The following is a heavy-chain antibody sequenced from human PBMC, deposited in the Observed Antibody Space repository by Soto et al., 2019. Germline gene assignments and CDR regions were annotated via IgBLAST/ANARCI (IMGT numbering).Heavy chain of an antibody. J-gene: IGHJ6*02. Sequence: GESLKISCKGSGYSFTSYWIGWVRQMPGKGLEWMGIIYPGDSDTRYSPSFQGQVTISADKSISTAYLQWSSLKASDTAMYYCARSSSPSSYYYYGMDVWGQGTTVTVSS. D-gene: IGHD6-6*01. V-gene: IGHV5-51*01. CDR3: ARSSSPSSYYYYGMDV. CDR2: IYPGDSDT. CDR1: GYSFTSYW.